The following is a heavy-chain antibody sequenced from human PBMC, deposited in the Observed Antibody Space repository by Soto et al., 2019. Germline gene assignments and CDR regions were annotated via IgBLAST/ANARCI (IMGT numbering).Heavy chain of an antibody. CDR2: IYTSGST. CDR3: AREEGALRQDYFDY. Sequence: PSETLSLTCTVSGGSISSYYWSWIRQPAGKGLEWIGRIYTSGSTNYNPSLKSRVTMSVDTSKNQFSLKLSSVTAADTAVYYCAREEGALRQDYFDYWGQGTLVTVSS. D-gene: IGHD4-17*01. CDR1: GGSISSYY. J-gene: IGHJ4*02. V-gene: IGHV4-4*07.